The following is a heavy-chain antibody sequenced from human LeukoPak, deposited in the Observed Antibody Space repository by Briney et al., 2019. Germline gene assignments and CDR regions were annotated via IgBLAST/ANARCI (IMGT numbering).Heavy chain of an antibody. CDR1: SGSISSNNYY. D-gene: IGHD3-9*01. J-gene: IGHJ6*03. V-gene: IGHV4-39*01. CDR2: IYYTGST. CDR3: ARLVSYDVLTENFYKYYMDV. Sequence: MPSETLSLTCTVSSGSISSNNYYWGWIRQPPGKGLGWIGSIYYTGSTFYNPSLKSRVTMSLDALKNQFTLKVTSVTATDTAVYYCARLVSYDVLTENFYKYYMDVWGKGTTVTVSS.